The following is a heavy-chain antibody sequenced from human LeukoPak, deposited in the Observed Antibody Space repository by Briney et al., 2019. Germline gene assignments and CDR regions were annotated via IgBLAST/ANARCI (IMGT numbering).Heavy chain of an antibody. Sequence: SETLSLTCTVSGGSITGYYWSWIRQPPGKELEWIAYIHYSGSTNHNPSLKSRVTISVDTSKNQFSLKLSSVTAADTALYYCARHSRKLVAEVMDYRGQGTLVTVSS. D-gene: IGHD5-12*01. CDR2: IHYSGST. V-gene: IGHV4-59*08. CDR1: GGSITGYY. CDR3: ARHSRKLVAEVMDY. J-gene: IGHJ4*02.